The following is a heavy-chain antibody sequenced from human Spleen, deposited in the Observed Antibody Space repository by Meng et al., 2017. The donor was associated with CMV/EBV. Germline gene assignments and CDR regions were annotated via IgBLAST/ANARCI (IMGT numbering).Heavy chain of an antibody. J-gene: IGHJ5*02. CDR3: AKDSGWYNWFDP. D-gene: IGHD6-19*01. V-gene: IGHV1-2*02. CDR1: GHTFTDYY. CDR2: VNPNSGAT. Sequence: ASVKVSCKTSGHTFTDYYVHWVRQAPGQGLEWMGWVNPNSGATRYAQKFQGRVNMTRDTSNNTAYMELTRLKSDDTAVYYCAKDSGWYNWFDPWGQGTLVTVSS.